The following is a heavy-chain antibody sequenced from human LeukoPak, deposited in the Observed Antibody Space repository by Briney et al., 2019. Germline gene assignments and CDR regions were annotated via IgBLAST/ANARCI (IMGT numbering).Heavy chain of an antibody. CDR3: ARLRGSYLQSDAFDI. Sequence: SVKVSCKASGGTFSSYAISWVRQAPGQGLEWKGGIIPIFGTANYAQKFQGRVTITTDESTSTAYMELSSLRSEDTAVYYCARLRGSYLQSDAFDIWGQGAMVTVSS. J-gene: IGHJ3*02. CDR1: GGTFSSYA. V-gene: IGHV1-69*05. D-gene: IGHD1-26*01. CDR2: IIPIFGTA.